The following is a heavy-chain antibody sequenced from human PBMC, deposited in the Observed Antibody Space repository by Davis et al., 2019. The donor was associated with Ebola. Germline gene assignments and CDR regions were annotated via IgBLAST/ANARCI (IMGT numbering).Heavy chain of an antibody. D-gene: IGHD3-22*01. J-gene: IGHJ5*02. CDR1: GGTFSSYT. CDR2: IIPILGIA. CDR3: ARDLGGMIEALGWFDP. V-gene: IGHV1-69*04. Sequence: SVKVSCKASGGTFSSYTISWVRQAPGQGLEWMGRIIPILGIANYAQKFQGRVTITADKSTNTAYMELRSLRSDDTAVYYCARDLGGMIEALGWFDPWGQGTQVTVSS.